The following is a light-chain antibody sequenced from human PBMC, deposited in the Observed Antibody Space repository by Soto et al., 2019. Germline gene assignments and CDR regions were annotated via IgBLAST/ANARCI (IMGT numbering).Light chain of an antibody. CDR1: QSISGW. Sequence: DIQMTQSPSTLSASVGDRVTITCRASQSISGWLAWYQQKPGKAPKLLIYKASSLESGVPSRFSGGGIGTEFSLSISSLQPDDFATYYCQQYSTYPYIFGQGTKVDIK. CDR3: QQYSTYPYI. J-gene: IGKJ2*01. V-gene: IGKV1-5*03. CDR2: KAS.